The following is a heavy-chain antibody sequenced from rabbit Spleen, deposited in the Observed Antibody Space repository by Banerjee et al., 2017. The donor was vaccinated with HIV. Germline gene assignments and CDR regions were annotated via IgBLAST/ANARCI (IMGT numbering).Heavy chain of an antibody. J-gene: IGHJ3*01. V-gene: IGHV1S40*01. CDR2: IYGDGSGNT. Sequence: QSLEESGGDLVKPGASLTLTCTASGFSFSSDYDMCWVRQAPGKGLEWIACIYGDGSGNTYYANWAKGRFTISKTSSTTVTLQMTSLTAADTATYFCARCPASRIYGGDLWGQGTLVTVS. CDR3: ARCPASRIYGGDL. CDR1: GFSFSSDYD. D-gene: IGHD3-1*01.